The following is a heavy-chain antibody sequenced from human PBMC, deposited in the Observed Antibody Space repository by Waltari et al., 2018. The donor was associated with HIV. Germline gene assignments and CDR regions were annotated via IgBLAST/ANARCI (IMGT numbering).Heavy chain of an antibody. V-gene: IGHV1-69*01. CDR2: ITPIFKTT. CDR1: GDTFRTYT. D-gene: IGHD4-17*01. J-gene: IGHJ4*02. CDR3: ARNGDYAPAY. Sequence: QVQLVQSGAAVKKPGSSVKVSCRASGDTFRTYTISWGRQAPGQGLEWMGGITPIFKTTKYAQKFQGRVTLTADESTRTTYMELTSLRSDDTAMYYCARNGDYAPAYWGQGTLVTVSS.